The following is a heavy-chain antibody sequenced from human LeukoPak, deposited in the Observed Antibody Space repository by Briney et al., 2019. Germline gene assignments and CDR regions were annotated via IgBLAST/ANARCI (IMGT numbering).Heavy chain of an antibody. J-gene: IGHJ4*02. V-gene: IGHV1-2*02. D-gene: IGHD6-13*01. CDR3: AQSIRFSSSYDY. CDR2: INPNSGGT. Sequence: ASVKVSCKASGYTFTGYYMHWVRQAPGQGPEWMGWINPNSGGTNYAQKFQGRVTMTRDTSISTAYMELSRLRSDDTAVYYCAQSIRFSSSYDYWGQGTLVTVSS. CDR1: GYTFTGYY.